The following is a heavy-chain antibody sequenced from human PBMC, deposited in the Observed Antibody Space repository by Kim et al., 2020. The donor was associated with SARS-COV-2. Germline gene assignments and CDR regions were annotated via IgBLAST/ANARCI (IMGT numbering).Heavy chain of an antibody. CDR1: GGTFSSYT. Sequence: SVKVSCKASGGTFSSYTISWVRQAPGQGLEWMGRIIPILGIANYAQKFQGRVTITADKSTSTAYMELSSLRSEDTAVYYCATSAMGYYYGMDVWGQGTTVTVSS. CDR3: ATSAMGYYYGMDV. CDR2: IIPILGIA. V-gene: IGHV1-69*02. D-gene: IGHD5-18*01. J-gene: IGHJ6*02.